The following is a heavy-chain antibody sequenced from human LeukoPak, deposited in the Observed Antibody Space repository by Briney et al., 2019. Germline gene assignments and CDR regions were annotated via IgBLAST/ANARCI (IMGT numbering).Heavy chain of an antibody. CDR1: GGSISSSSYY. CDR3: ARLKAAAGTMVYYFDY. CDR2: IYYSGST. Sequence: SETLSLTCTVSGGSISSSSYYWGWIRQPPGKGLEWIGSIYYSGSTYYNPSLKSRVTMSVDTSKNQFSLKLSSVTAADTAVYYCARLKAAAGTMVYYFDYWGQGTLVTVSS. D-gene: IGHD6-13*01. J-gene: IGHJ4*02. V-gene: IGHV4-39*07.